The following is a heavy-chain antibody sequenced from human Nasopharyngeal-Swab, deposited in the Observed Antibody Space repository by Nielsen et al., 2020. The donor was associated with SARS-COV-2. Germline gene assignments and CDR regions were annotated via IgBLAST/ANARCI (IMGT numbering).Heavy chain of an antibody. V-gene: IGHV3-7*05. J-gene: IGHJ6*02. CDR1: GFTFSNYW. D-gene: IGHD6-6*01. CDR2: IKYDESEK. Sequence: GESLEISGAASGFTFSNYWMSWVRQAPGKGLEWVANIKYDESEKYYVASVKGRFTISRDNAKNSLYLQMNSLRVEDTAVYYCQRVQTSHYYGLDVWGQGTTVTVSS. CDR3: QRVQTSHYYGLDV.